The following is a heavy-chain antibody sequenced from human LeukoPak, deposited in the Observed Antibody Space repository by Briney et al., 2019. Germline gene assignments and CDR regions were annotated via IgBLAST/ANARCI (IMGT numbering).Heavy chain of an antibody. V-gene: IGHV3-30-3*01. J-gene: IGHJ3*02. CDR2: ISYDGSNK. CDR3: ARGSVLDAFDI. CDR1: GFTFSSYA. Sequence: GGPLTLSCAASGFTFSSYALHWVRQAPGKGLEWVAVISYDGSNKYYADSVKGRFTTSRDNSNNTLYLQMNSLRAEDTAVYYCARGSVLDAFDIWGQGTMVTVSS.